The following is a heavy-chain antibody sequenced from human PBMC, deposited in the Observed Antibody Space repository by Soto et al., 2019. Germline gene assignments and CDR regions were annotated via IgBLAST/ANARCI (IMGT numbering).Heavy chain of an antibody. CDR1: GGSLSGSSYF. D-gene: IGHD3-10*01. CDR3: ARAPRGNYGYPSYFDY. CDR2: TYYTGGA. J-gene: IGHJ4*02. Sequence: SETLSLTCTVSGGSLSGSSYFWGWIRQPPGKGLECIGTTYYTGGAHYNPSLKSRVTISVDTSKNQFSLKLSSVTAADTAVYYCARAPRGNYGYPSYFDYWGQGTLVTVSS. V-gene: IGHV4-39*07.